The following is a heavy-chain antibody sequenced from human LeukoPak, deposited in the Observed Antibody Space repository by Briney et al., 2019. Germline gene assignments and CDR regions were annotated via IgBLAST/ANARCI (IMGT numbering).Heavy chain of an antibody. D-gene: IGHD6-19*01. CDR3: ARMDRSGWYYLGY. CDR2: IYYSGST. V-gene: IGHV4-59*01. CDR1: SGSISSYY. Sequence: SETLSLTCTVSSGSISSYYWSWIRQAPGKGLEWIGYIYYSGSTNYNPSLKTRVTISVDTSKNQFSLKLTSVTAADTAVYYCARMDRSGWYYLGYWGQGTLVTVSS. J-gene: IGHJ4*02.